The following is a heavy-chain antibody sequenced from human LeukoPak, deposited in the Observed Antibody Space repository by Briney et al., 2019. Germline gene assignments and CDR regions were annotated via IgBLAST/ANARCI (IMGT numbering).Heavy chain of an antibody. Sequence: SETLSLTCTVSGGSISSYYWSWIRQPPGKGLEWIGYIYYSGSTNYNPSLKSRVTIPVDTSKNQFSLKLSSVTAADTAVYYCARSLASSGWYAGAFDIWGQGTMVTVSS. D-gene: IGHD6-19*01. CDR1: GGSISSYY. CDR3: ARSLASSGWYAGAFDI. J-gene: IGHJ3*02. CDR2: IYYSGST. V-gene: IGHV4-59*01.